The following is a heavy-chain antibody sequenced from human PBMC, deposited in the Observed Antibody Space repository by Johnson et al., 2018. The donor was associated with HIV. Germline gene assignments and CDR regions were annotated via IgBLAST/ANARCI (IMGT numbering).Heavy chain of an antibody. V-gene: IGHV3-7*01. D-gene: IGHD6-13*01. Sequence: VQLEESGGGLVQPGGSLRLSCAASGFTFSSYAMSWVRQAPGKGLEWVANIKQDGREKYYVDSVKGRFSLSSENSKNTVYLQLNSLRAEDPSVYYCAKDFGSSSWHAFDVWGQGTMVTVSS. J-gene: IGHJ3*01. CDR2: IKQDGREK. CDR1: GFTFSSYA. CDR3: AKDFGSSSWHAFDV.